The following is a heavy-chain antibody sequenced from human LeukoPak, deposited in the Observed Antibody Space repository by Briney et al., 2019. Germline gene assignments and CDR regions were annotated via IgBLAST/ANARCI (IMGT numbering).Heavy chain of an antibody. J-gene: IGHJ3*02. CDR3: ASSHWGSQVAFDS. Sequence: APVKVSCKASGYTFTSYGISWVRQAPVQGLECMGWISAYNGNTNYAQKLQGRVTMTTATSTSTAYMQLRSLRSADTAVSSCASSHWGSQVAFDSWGQGTMVTVSS. D-gene: IGHD3-16*01. CDR2: ISAYNGNT. V-gene: IGHV1-18*01. CDR1: GYTFTSYG.